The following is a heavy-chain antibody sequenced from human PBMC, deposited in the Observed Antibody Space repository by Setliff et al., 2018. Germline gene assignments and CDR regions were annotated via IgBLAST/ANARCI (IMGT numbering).Heavy chain of an antibody. CDR2: IYTSWST. Sequence: PSETLSLTCTVSGGSISSHYWSWIRQPAGKGLEWIGHIYTSWSTVYNPSLQSRVTISVDTSKNQFSLSLSSVTAADTAVYYCARVSGFLYVDVWGKGTTVTVSS. CDR1: GGSISSHY. D-gene: IGHD2-2*02. V-gene: IGHV4-4*07. J-gene: IGHJ6*03. CDR3: ARVSGFLYVDV.